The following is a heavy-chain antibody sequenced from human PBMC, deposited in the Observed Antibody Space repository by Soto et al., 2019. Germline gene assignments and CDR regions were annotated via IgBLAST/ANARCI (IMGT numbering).Heavy chain of an antibody. CDR1: GGTFSSYT. CDR2: IIPILDIA. D-gene: IGHD3-10*01. V-gene: IGHV1-69*02. J-gene: IGHJ4*02. Sequence: GASVKVSCKASGGTFSSYTISWVRQTPGQGLEWMGRIIPILDIANYAQKFQGRVTITAYKSTSTAYMELSSLRSEDTAVYYCARSGSGSYYKPDWGQGTLVTVSS. CDR3: ARSGSGSYYKPD.